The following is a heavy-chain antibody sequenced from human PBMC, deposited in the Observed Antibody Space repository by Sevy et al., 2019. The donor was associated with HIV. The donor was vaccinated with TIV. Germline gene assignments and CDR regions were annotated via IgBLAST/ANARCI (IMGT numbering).Heavy chain of an antibody. J-gene: IGHJ6*02. CDR1: GFTFDDYA. V-gene: IGHV3-9*01. CDR2: ISWNSGSI. CDR3: AKARQRPAAIGMIAARPTSYYYYGMDV. Sequence: GGSLRLSCAASGFTFDDYAMHWVRQAPGKGLEWVSGISWNSGSIGYADSVKGRFTISRDNAKNSLYLQMNSLRAEDTALYYCAKARQRPAAIGMIAARPTSYYYYGMDVWGQGTTVTVSS. D-gene: IGHD6-6*01.